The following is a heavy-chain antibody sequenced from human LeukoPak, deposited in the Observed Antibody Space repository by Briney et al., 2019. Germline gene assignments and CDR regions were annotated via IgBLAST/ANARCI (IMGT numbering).Heavy chain of an antibody. D-gene: IGHD3-10*01. Sequence: PSETLSLTCTVSGGSISSYYWSWIRQPPGKGLEWIGYIYYSGSTNYNPSLKSRVTISVDTSKNQFSLKLSSVTAADTAVYYCAGVIPGGYYVDYWGQGTLVTVSS. CDR2: IYYSGST. CDR3: AGVIPGGYYVDY. CDR1: GGSISSYY. V-gene: IGHV4-59*01. J-gene: IGHJ4*02.